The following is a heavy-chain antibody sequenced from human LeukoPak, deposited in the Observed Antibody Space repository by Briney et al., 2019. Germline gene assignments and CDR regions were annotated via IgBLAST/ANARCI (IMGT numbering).Heavy chain of an antibody. J-gene: IGHJ4*02. CDR2: MNPNSGNT. V-gene: IGHV1-8*02. Sequence: ASVKVSCKASGYTFTGYYMHWVRQAPGQGLEWMGWMNPNSGNTGYAQKFQGRVTMTRNTSISTAYMELSSLRSEDTAVYYCARGNLQNEGFDYWGQGTLVTVSS. CDR1: GYTFTGYY. D-gene: IGHD1-1*01. CDR3: ARGNLQNEGFDY.